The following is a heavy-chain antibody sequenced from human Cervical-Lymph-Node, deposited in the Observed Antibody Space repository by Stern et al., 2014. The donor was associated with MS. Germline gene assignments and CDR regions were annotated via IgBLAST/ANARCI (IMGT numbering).Heavy chain of an antibody. J-gene: IGHJ2*01. CDR2: INTGDGTA. Sequence: QVQLVQSGAEVRKPGASVKVSCKASGYRFTSSYLHWVRQAPGQGLEWMGIINTGDGTASYAQKFQGRVTMTRDTSTDTIYLELNSLKSEDTAVYYCARDVEAAAGYWYFDFWGRGTLVIVSA. V-gene: IGHV1-46*01. CDR3: ARDVEAAAGYWYFDF. CDR1: GYRFTSSY. D-gene: IGHD6-13*01.